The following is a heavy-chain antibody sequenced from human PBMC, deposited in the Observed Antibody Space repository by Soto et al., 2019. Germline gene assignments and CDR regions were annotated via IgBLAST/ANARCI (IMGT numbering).Heavy chain of an antibody. V-gene: IGHV1-3*01. J-gene: IGHJ4*02. CDR3: ARAIVLVPAAYYFDD. Sequence: ASVKVSCKASGYTFTSYAMHWVRQAPGQRLEWMGWINAGNGNTKYSQKFQGRVTITRDTSASTAYMELSSLRSEDTAVYYCARAIVLVPAAYYFDDWGQGTLVTVSS. CDR1: GYTFTSYA. D-gene: IGHD2-2*01. CDR2: INAGNGNT.